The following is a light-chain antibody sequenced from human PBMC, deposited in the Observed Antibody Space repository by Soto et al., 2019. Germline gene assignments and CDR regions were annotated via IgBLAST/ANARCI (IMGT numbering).Light chain of an antibody. V-gene: IGKV1-39*01. J-gene: IGKJ1*01. CDR3: QQYNNWPPT. CDR2: TAS. CDR1: QSIGRY. Sequence: DIQMTQSPSSLSASVGDRVTITCRASQSIGRYLNWYQQKPGKAPNLLIYTASSLQSGVPSRFSGSGSGTDFTLTISSLQSEDFAVYYCQQYNNWPPTFGQGTKVDNK.